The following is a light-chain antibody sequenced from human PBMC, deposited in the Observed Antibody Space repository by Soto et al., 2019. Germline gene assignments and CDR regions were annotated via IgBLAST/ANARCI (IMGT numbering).Light chain of an antibody. CDR1: QSVRGS. CDR3: QQFYMGLT. Sequence: DIQMTQSPSTLSASVGDRVTITCRASQSVRGSLAWYQQQPGKAPKLLIYDVSNLESGVPSRFSAFGYGTEFTLSTSSLQHDDFGTYYCQQFYMGLTFGQGTRVDLK. V-gene: IGKV1-5*01. J-gene: IGKJ1*01. CDR2: DVS.